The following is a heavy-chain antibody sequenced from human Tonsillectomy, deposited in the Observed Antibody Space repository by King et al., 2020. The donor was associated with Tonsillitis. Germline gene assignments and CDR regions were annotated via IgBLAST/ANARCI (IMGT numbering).Heavy chain of an antibody. J-gene: IGHJ4*02. CDR1: GFTFSNAW. Sequence: VQLVESGGGLVKPGGSLRLSCAASGFTFSNAWMSWVRQAPGKVLEWVGRIKSKTDGGTTDYGAPVKGRFTISRDDSKNTLSLQMNSLKTEDTGVYYCTSRGYDYVWGSYPGYWGQGTLVSVSS. V-gene: IGHV3-15*01. D-gene: IGHD3-16*01. CDR2: IKSKTDGGTT. CDR3: TSRGYDYVWGSYPGY.